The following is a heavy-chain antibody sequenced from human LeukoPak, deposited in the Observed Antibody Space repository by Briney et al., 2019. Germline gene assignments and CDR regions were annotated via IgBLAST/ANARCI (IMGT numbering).Heavy chain of an antibody. Sequence: SEALSLTCGVSGASVSSHFWSWIRQTPGMGLEWIGYISNRGSTGYNPWLRSRVNISVDAPKNEVSLNVRSSSAADTAVYYCAKGVSGTYYAFDVWGQGRTV. D-gene: IGHD1-26*01. J-gene: IGHJ3*01. CDR2: ISNRGST. CDR3: AKGVSGTYYAFDV. V-gene: IGHV4-59*02. CDR1: GASVSSHF.